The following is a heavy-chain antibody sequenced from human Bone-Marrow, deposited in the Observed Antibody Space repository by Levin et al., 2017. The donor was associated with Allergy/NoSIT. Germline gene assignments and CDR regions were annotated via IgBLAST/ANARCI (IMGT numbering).Heavy chain of an antibody. CDR1: FPTLIELS. J-gene: IGHJ4*02. D-gene: IGHD3-16*01. Sequence: SFPFSFPTLIELSVHWVRQAPGNGLEWMGGYDPETTEILYAQKFQGRVSLTEDTSTDTAYMELSSLRFDDTAVYYCAADLLATLGNWGQGTVVTVSS. CDR2: YDPETTEI. CDR3: AADLLATLGN. V-gene: IGHV1-24*01.